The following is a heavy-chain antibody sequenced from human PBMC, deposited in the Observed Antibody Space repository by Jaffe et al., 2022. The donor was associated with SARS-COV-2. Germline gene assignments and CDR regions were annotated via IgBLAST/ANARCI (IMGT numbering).Heavy chain of an antibody. V-gene: IGHV2-5*02. CDR1: GFSLTSTGMG. CDR3: AHKRGRGGPFDI. CDR2: IYWDNDE. J-gene: IGHJ3*02. D-gene: IGHD3-10*01. Sequence: QITLKESGPTLVKPTQTLTLTCTFSGFSLTSTGMGVGWIRQPPGKALEWLALIYWDNDESYSPSLKSRLSITKDTSKNQAVLTMTNLDPIDTATYYCAHKRGRGGPFDIWGQGTMVTVSS.